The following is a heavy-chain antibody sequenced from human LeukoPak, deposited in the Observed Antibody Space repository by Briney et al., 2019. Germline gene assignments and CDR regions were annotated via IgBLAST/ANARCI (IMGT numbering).Heavy chain of an antibody. CDR2: IYSGGSA. V-gene: IGHV3-53*01. J-gene: IGHJ4*02. CDR3: ARDLAGYCGDDNCGY. D-gene: IGHD2-21*01. CDR1: GFTVSSNH. Sequence: GGSLRLSCAASGFTVSSNHMSWVRQAPGKGLEWVSLIYSGGSAYYADPVKGRFTITRDNSKNTLYLQMNSLRAEDTALYYCARDLAGYCGDDNCGYWGQGTLVTVSS.